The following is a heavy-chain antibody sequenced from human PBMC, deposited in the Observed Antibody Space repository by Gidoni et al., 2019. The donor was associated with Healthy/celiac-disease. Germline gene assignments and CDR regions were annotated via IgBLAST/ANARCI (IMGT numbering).Heavy chain of an antibody. V-gene: IGHV4-34*01. D-gene: IGHD3-22*01. Sequence: QVQLQPWGAGLLKPSATLSLTCAVSGVSFSGYYWRWIRQPPGKGLEWIGEINHSGSTNYNPSIKSRVNISVDTSKNQFSLKLSSVTAADTAVYYCARGGYYYDSSGHRYFQHWGQGTLVTVSS. CDR3: ARGGYYYDSSGHRYFQH. CDR1: GVSFSGYY. J-gene: IGHJ1*01. CDR2: INHSGST.